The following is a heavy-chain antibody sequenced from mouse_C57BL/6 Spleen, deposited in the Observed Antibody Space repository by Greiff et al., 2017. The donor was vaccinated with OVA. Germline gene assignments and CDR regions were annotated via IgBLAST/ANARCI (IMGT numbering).Heavy chain of an antibody. Sequence: EVQLQQSGPELVKPGASVKISCKASGYSFTGYYMNWVKQSPEQSLEWIGEINPSTGGTTYNQKFKAKATLTVDKSSNTAYMQLKSLTSEDSAVYYCARRELNPLAYWGQGTLVTVSA. CDR1: GYSFTGYY. J-gene: IGHJ3*01. CDR3: ARRELNPLAY. V-gene: IGHV1-42*01. CDR2: INPSTGGT.